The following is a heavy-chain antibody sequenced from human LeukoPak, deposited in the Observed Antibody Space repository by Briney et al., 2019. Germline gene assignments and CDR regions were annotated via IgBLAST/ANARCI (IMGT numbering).Heavy chain of an antibody. CDR2: IYSGGST. D-gene: IGHD6-13*01. V-gene: IGHV3-66*04. J-gene: IGHJ5*02. CDR3: ARRPLAAAGTPGWFDP. Sequence: PGGSLRLSCAASGFTVSSNYMSWVRQAPGKGLEWVSVIYSGGSTYYADSVKRRFTNSRDNSKNTLYLQMNSLRAEDTAVYYCARRPLAAAGTPGWFDPWGQGTLVTVSS. CDR1: GFTVSSNY.